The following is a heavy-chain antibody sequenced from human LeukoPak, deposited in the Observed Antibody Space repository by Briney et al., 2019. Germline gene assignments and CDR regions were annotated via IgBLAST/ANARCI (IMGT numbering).Heavy chain of an antibody. Sequence: GRSLRFSCAASGFTFSSYGMPWVRQAPGKGLEWVAVISYDGSNKYYADSVKGRFTISRDNSKNTLYLQMNSLRAEDTAVYYCAKGGSSSWWSYYYYYGMDVWGQGTTVTVSS. CDR1: GFTFSSYG. CDR2: ISYDGSNK. V-gene: IGHV3-30*18. J-gene: IGHJ6*02. D-gene: IGHD6-13*01. CDR3: AKGGSSSWWSYYYYYGMDV.